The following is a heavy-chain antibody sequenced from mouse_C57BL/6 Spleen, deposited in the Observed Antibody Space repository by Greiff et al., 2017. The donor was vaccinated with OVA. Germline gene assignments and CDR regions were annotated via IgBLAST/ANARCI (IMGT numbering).Heavy chain of an antibody. CDR2: INPSTGGT. CDR1: GYSFTGYY. Sequence: EVQLQQSGPELVKPGASVKISCKASGYSFTGYYMNWVKQSPEKSLEWIGEINPSTGGTTYNQKFKAKATLTVDKSSSTAYMQLKSLTSEDSAVYYCARVDGSSYDAMDYWGQGTSVTVSS. J-gene: IGHJ4*01. CDR3: ARVDGSSYDAMDY. D-gene: IGHD1-1*01. V-gene: IGHV1-42*01.